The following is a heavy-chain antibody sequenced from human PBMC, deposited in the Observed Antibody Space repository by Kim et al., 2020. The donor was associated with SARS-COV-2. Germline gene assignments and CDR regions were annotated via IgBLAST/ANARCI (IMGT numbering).Heavy chain of an antibody. Sequence: PYLKRRVTISVDTSKNQFSLKLSCVTAADTAVYYCARDSDYGFGPGTFDCWGQGTLVTVSS. D-gene: IGHD4-17*01. V-gene: IGHV4-30-2*04. J-gene: IGHJ4*02. CDR3: ARDSDYGFGPGTFDC.